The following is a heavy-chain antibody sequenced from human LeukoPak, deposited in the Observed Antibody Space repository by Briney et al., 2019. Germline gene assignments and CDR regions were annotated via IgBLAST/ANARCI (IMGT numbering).Heavy chain of an antibody. V-gene: IGHV3-23*01. J-gene: IGHJ4*02. CDR1: GFTFSSYA. D-gene: IGHD6-13*01. CDR3: AKGAWAADGPMGNNFAS. CDR2: ISDSGDST. Sequence: GGSLRLSCAASGFTFSSYAMSWVRQAPGKGLEWVSAISDSGDSTYYADSVKGRFTISRDNSNNTLALHMNSLGSEDTSIYFCAKGAWAADGPMGNNFASWGQGTLVSVSS.